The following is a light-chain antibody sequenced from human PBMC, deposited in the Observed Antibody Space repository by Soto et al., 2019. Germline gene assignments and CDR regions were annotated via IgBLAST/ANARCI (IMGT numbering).Light chain of an antibody. J-gene: IGLJ3*02. CDR3: QTWGTGIHWV. CDR2: LKSDGSH. Sequence: QSVLTQSPSASASLGASVKLTCTLSSGHSSYAIAWHQQQPGKGPPYLMKLKSDGSHTKGDGIPDRFSGSSSGAERYLTISRLQSEDEADYYCQTWGTGIHWVFGGGTKVTVL. V-gene: IGLV4-69*01. CDR1: SGHSSYA.